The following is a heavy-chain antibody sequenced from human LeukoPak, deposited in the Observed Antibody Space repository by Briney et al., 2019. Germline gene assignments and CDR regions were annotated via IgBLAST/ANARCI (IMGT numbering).Heavy chain of an antibody. D-gene: IGHD3-16*01. J-gene: IGHJ4*02. CDR2: ISGRGGGT. CDR1: GFTFSVYA. Sequence: PGGSLRLSCAAPGFTFSVYAMSWVRQAPGKGLEWVSGISGRGGGTKYADSVKGRFTISRDNSKNMLYLQMSSLRADDTAVYYCTPTLGEHDYWGQGTLVTVSS. CDR3: TPTLGEHDY. V-gene: IGHV3-23*01.